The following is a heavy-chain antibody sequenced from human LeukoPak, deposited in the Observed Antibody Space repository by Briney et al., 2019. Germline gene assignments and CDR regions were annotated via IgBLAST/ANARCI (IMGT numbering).Heavy chain of an antibody. V-gene: IGHV1-69*13. CDR1: GGTFSSYA. J-gene: IGHJ2*01. D-gene: IGHD3-22*01. CDR2: IIPIFGTA. Sequence: SVKVSCKASGGTFSSYAISWVRQAPGQGLEWMGGIIPIFGTANYAQKFQGRVTITADESTSTAYMELSSLRSEDTAVYYCARYPYYDSSGYPDWYFDLWGRGTLVTVSS. CDR3: ARYPYYDSSGYPDWYFDL.